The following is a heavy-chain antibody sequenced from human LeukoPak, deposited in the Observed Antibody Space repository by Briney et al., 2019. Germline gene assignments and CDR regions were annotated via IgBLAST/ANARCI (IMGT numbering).Heavy chain of an antibody. CDR2: ISAYNGNT. Sequence: ASVKVSCKASGYTFTSYGISWVRQAPGQGLEWMGWISAYNGNTNYAQKLQGRVTMTTDTSTSTAYMELRSLRSDDTAVYYCARSYSNYGYYYYYMDVWGKGTTVTVSS. D-gene: IGHD4-11*01. V-gene: IGHV1-18*01. J-gene: IGHJ6*03. CDR3: ARSYSNYGYYYYYMDV. CDR1: GYTFTSYG.